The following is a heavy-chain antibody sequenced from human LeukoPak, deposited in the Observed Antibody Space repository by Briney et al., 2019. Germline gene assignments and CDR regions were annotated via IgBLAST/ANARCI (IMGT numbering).Heavy chain of an antibody. J-gene: IGHJ4*02. Sequence: PGGSLRLSCAASGFTFSSYAMSWDRQTPGKGLEWVSAISGSGGSTYYADSVKGRFTISRDNSKNTLYLQMNSLRAEDTAVYYCAKRRRYYYDSSGYYYGIDYWGQGTLVTVSS. D-gene: IGHD3-22*01. CDR1: GFTFSSYA. CDR3: AKRRRYYYDSSGYYYGIDY. CDR2: ISGSGGST. V-gene: IGHV3-23*01.